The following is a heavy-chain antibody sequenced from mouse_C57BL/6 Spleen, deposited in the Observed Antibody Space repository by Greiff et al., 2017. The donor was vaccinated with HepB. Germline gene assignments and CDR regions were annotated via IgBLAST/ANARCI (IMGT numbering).Heavy chain of an antibody. CDR3: ARIYDGYYVNAY. CDR2: IYPGDGDT. CDR1: GYAFSSSW. D-gene: IGHD2-3*01. V-gene: IGHV1-82*01. J-gene: IGHJ3*01. Sequence: QVQLKESGPELVKPGASVKISCKASGYAFSSSWMNWVKQRPGKGLEWIGRIYPGDGDTNYNGKFKGKATLTADKSSSTAYIQLSSLTSEDSAVYFCARIYDGYYVNAYWGQGTLVTVSA.